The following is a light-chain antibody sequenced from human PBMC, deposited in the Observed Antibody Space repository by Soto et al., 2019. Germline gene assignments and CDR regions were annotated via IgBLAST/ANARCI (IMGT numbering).Light chain of an antibody. CDR1: SSNIGSNY. CDR2: RNN. V-gene: IGLV1-47*01. J-gene: IGLJ2*01. CDR3: AAWDDSLRV. Sequence: QAVVTQPPSASGTPGQRVTISCSGSSSNIGSNYVYWYQQLPGTAPKLLIYRNNPRPSGVPDRFSGSESGTSASLAISGLRSEDEADYYCAAWDDSLRVFGGGTKLTVL.